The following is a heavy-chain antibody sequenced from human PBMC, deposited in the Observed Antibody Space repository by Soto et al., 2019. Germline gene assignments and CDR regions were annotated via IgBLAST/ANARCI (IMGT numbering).Heavy chain of an antibody. D-gene: IGHD4-17*01. Sequence: LSLTCTVSGGSISSGNYYWSWFRQPPGKGLEWIGFISYSGSAYYNPSLKSRVTISVDKSENRLSLNLNSVTAADTGVYYCARGYGGGRGGAFDIWGQGKMVTVSS. J-gene: IGHJ3*02. CDR2: ISYSGSA. CDR3: ARGYGGGRGGAFDI. V-gene: IGHV4-30-4*01. CDR1: GGSISSGNYY.